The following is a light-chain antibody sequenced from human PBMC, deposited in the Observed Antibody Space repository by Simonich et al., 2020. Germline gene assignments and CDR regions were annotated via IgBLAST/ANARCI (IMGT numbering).Light chain of an antibody. V-gene: IGKV1-39*01. J-gene: IGKJ2*01. CDR1: QSISSY. CDR3: QQSYSTPYT. CDR2: AAS. Sequence: DIQMTQYPSSLSASVGDRVTITCRASQSISSYLNWYQQKPGKAPKILIYAASSLQSGVPSTFSGSGSGTDFTLTISSLQPEDFATYYCQQSYSTPYTFGQGTKLEIK.